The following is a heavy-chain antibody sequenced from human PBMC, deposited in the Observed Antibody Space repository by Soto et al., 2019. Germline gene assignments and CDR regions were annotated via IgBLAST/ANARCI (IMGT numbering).Heavy chain of an antibody. V-gene: IGHV3-15*07. CDR3: TTGLS. CDR2: IKSKTDDGTT. J-gene: IGHJ4*02. Sequence: EVQLVESGGGLVKPGGSLRLSCAASGFTFSNAWMNWVRQAPGKGLEWVGRIKSKTDDGTTDYAAPVKGRFTISRDDSKNTLYLQMNSLKTEDTAVYYCTTGLSWGQGTLVTVSS. CDR1: GFTFSNAW.